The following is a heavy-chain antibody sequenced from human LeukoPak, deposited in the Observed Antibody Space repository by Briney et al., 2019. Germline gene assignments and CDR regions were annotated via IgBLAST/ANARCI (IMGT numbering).Heavy chain of an antibody. CDR3: ARGHSKLSRWFGY. CDR2: IIPIVGTA. Sequence: SVKVSCKASGGTFSSYAISWVRQAPGQGLEWMGGIIPIVGTANYAQNFGGGVTITADESTITAYVELGSLRSGGTALYYSARGHSKLSRWFGYWGQGTLVTVSS. V-gene: IGHV1-69*01. J-gene: IGHJ4*02. D-gene: IGHD3-16*01. CDR1: GGTFSSYA.